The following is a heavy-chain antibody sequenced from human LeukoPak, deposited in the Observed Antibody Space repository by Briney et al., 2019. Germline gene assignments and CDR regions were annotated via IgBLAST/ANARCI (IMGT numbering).Heavy chain of an antibody. CDR1: GYTFTGYY. D-gene: IGHD2-2*01. CDR3: AREINIVVVPAAISALGNWFDP. Sequence: SVKVSCKASGYTFTGYYMHWVRQAPGQGLEWMGWINPNSGGTNYAQKFQGRVTMTRDTSIRTAYMELSRLRSDDTAVYYCAREINIVVVPAAISALGNWFDPWGQGTLVTVSS. CDR2: INPNSGGT. J-gene: IGHJ5*02. V-gene: IGHV1-2*02.